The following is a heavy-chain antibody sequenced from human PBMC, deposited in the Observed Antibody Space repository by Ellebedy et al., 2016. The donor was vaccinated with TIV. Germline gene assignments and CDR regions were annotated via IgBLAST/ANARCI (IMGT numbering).Heavy chain of an antibody. D-gene: IGHD4-17*01. CDR2: IEQYGSGK. CDR1: EFTFSSRW. Sequence: GESLKISCAASEFTFSSRWMSWVRQAPGKGLEWVANIEQYGSGKYYVDAVKGRFTISRDDANKFLYLQLNTLRAEDTALYYCARGLTGDYGAFDLWGQGTMVTVSS. V-gene: IGHV3-7*03. J-gene: IGHJ3*01. CDR3: ARGLTGDYGAFDL.